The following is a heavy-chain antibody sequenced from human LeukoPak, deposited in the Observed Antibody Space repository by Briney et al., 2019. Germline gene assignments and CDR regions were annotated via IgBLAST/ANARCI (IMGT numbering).Heavy chain of an antibody. Sequence: PGVSLRLSCATSGFTFSSYWMPWVHQAPGKGRVWVSGIKSDWSTTIFADSVKGRSTIHRHHAKNTMYPQTNGVRADDPAMYYCARGGVAGGFDLWGQGTMVPVSS. CDR3: ARGGVAGGFDL. V-gene: IGHV3-74*01. D-gene: IGHD2-8*01. J-gene: IGHJ3*01. CDR2: IKSDWSTT. CDR1: GFTFSSYW.